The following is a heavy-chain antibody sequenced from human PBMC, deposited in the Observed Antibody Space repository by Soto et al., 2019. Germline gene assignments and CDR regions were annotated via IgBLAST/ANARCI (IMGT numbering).Heavy chain of an antibody. CDR1: GDTFSSYA. CDR3: ASLSLSSSSYDY. D-gene: IGHD6-6*01. J-gene: IGHJ4*02. V-gene: IGHV1-69*06. Sequence: ASVKVSCKASGDTFSSYAISWVRQAPGQGLEWMGGIIPIFGTANYAQKFQGRVTITADKSTSTAYMELSSLRSEDTAVYYCASLSLSSSSYDYRGQGTLVTVSS. CDR2: IIPIFGTA.